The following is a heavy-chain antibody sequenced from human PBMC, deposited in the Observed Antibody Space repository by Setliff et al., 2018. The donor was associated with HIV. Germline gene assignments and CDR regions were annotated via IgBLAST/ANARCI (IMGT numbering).Heavy chain of an antibody. V-gene: IGHV4-39*07. Sequence: PSETLSLTCTVSGGSISSSSYYWGWIRQPPGKGLEWIGSMYYSGSTYYNPSLKSRVTISVDTSKNQFSLKLSSVTAADTAVYYCARERRYFEGPQVYYYDMDVWGQGTTVTVSS. CDR1: GGSISSSSYY. CDR3: ARERRYFEGPQVYYYDMDV. J-gene: IGHJ6*02. CDR2: MYYSGST. D-gene: IGHD3-9*01.